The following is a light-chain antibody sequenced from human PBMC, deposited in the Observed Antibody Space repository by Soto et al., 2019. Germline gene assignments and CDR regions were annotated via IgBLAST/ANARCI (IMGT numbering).Light chain of an antibody. Sequence: QSALTQPASVSASPGQSIAISCTGTSSDVGGYTFVSWYQQHPGKAPKLMIYDVSNRPSGISNRFSGSKSGNTASLTISGLQAEDEADYYCSSFSSRNTYVFGTGTKVPVL. CDR1: SSDVGGYTF. J-gene: IGLJ1*01. CDR2: DVS. V-gene: IGLV2-14*01. CDR3: SSFSSRNTYV.